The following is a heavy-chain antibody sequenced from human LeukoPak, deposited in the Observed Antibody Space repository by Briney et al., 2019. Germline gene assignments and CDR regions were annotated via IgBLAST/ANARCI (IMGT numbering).Heavy chain of an antibody. J-gene: IGHJ4*02. CDR1: RYTFTGYH. Sequence: SVKVSCKASRYTFTGYHMHWVRQAPGKGLEWMGWINPHTGGTNYAQKFQGRVTMTRDTSISTAYMELSSLRSDDTAVYYCARLFYDSSGYYSLGVDYWGQGTLVSVSS. V-gene: IGHV1-2*02. CDR3: ARLFYDSSGYYSLGVDY. CDR2: INPHTGGT. D-gene: IGHD3-22*01.